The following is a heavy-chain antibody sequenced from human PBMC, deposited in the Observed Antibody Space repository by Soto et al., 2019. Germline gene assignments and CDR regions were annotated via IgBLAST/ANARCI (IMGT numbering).Heavy chain of an antibody. Sequence: ASVKVSCKASGGTFSSYAISWVRQAPGQGLEWMGGIIPIFGTANYAQKFQGRVTITADESTSTAYMELSSLRSEDTAVYYCARKIGGSRAAPGWCDRWGQGTLVTVSS. CDR1: GGTFSSYA. CDR2: IIPIFGTA. V-gene: IGHV1-69*13. J-gene: IGHJ5*02. CDR3: ARKIGGSRAAPGWCDR. D-gene: IGHD6-6*01.